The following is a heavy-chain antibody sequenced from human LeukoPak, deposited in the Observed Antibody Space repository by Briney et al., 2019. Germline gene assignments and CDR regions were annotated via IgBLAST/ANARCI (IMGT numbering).Heavy chain of an antibody. CDR2: ISGSGGST. J-gene: IGHJ6*04. Sequence: GGTLRLSCASSGFTFISYVRSWVRPAPCKGLDWVSAISGSGGSTYYADSVKGRFTISRDNSKNTLYLQMNSLRAEDTAVYYCAKDSTIFGVVIWFDVWGKGTTVTVSS. V-gene: IGHV3-23*01. CDR3: AKDSTIFGVVIWFDV. CDR1: GFTFISYV. D-gene: IGHD3-3*01.